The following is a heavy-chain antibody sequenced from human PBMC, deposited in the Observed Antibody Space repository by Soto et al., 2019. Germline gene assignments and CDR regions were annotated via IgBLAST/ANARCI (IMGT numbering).Heavy chain of an antibody. Sequence: QPVGSVRLSCSASGFTFSSYAMHWVRQAPGKGLEYVSAISSNGGSTYYADSVKGRFTISRDNSKNTLYLQMSSLRAEDTAVYYCRPFGVVTSLYYYYGMDVWGQGTTVTVSS. V-gene: IGHV3-64D*06. CDR1: GFTFSSYA. CDR3: RPFGVVTSLYYYYGMDV. CDR2: ISSNGGST. J-gene: IGHJ6*02. D-gene: IGHD3-3*01.